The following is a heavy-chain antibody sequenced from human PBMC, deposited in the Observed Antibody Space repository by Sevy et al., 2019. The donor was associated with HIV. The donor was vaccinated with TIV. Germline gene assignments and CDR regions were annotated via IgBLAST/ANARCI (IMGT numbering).Heavy chain of an antibody. V-gene: IGHV6-1*01. Sequence: SQTLSLTCAISGDSVSNNRAAWNWIRQSPSRSPEWLGRTYYRSNWVYDYAVSVKSRITINADTSKNQFSLHLNSVTPEDTAVYYCARDQPDDQSYDIWGQGTMVTVSS. CDR2: TYYRSNWVY. CDR1: GDSVSNNRAA. CDR3: ARDQPDDQSYDI. D-gene: IGHD1-1*01. J-gene: IGHJ3*02.